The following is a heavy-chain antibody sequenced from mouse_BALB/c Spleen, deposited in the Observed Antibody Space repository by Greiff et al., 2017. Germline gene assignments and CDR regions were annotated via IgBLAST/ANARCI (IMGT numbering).Heavy chain of an antibody. J-gene: IGHJ4*01. D-gene: IGHD1-1*01. Sequence: EVKVVESGGGLVQPGGSRKLSCAASGFTFSSFGMHWVRQAPEKGLEWVAYISSGSSTIYYADTVKGRFTISRDNPKNTLFLQMTSLRSEDTAMYYWARGGYYGSTHYYAMDYWGQGPSVTVSS. CDR3: ARGGYYGSTHYYAMDY. V-gene: IGHV5-17*02. CDR1: GFTFSSFG. CDR2: ISSGSSTI.